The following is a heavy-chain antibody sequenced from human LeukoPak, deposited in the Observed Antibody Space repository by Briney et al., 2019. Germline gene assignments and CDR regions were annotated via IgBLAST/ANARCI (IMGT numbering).Heavy chain of an antibody. CDR3: AKGDSYYDLLTCFDF. D-gene: IGHD3-9*01. J-gene: IGHJ4*02. CDR2: IWYDGSNK. CDR1: GFTFSSYG. Sequence: PGRSLRLSCAASGFTFSSYGMHWVRQAPGKGLEWVAVIWYDGSNKYYADSVKGRFTISRDNSKNTLYLQMNSLRAEDTAVYYCAKGDSYYDLLTCFDFWGPGTLVTVSS. V-gene: IGHV3-33*06.